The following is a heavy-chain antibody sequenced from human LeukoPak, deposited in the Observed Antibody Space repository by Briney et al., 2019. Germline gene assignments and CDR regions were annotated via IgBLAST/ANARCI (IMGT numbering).Heavy chain of an antibody. CDR2: INSDGSST. CDR1: GFTFSSYW. V-gene: IGHV3-74*01. CDR3: ARGCYDYVWGSYRKRKIYYFDY. Sequence: PGGSLRLSCAASGFTFSSYWMHWVRQAPGKGLVWVSRINSDGSSTSYADSVKGRFTISRDNAKNTLYLQMNSLRAEDTAVYYCARGCYDYVWGSYRKRKIYYFDYWGQGTLVTVSS. D-gene: IGHD3-16*02. J-gene: IGHJ4*02.